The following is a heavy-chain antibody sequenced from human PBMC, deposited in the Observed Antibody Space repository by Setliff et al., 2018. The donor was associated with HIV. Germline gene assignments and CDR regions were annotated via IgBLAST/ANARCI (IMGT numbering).Heavy chain of an antibody. Sequence: PSETLSLTCTVSGSSVTNNTWSWIRQAPGNGLEWLGYVHSSGSTNYNPSLKSRVTMSVDTSKNQLALKLASVNAADTALYFCARATESSYDLWTGFWYFDSWGQGTPVTVSS. CDR1: GSSVTNNT. CDR3: ARATESSYDLWTGFWYFDS. J-gene: IGHJ4*02. D-gene: IGHD3-3*01. CDR2: VHSSGST. V-gene: IGHV4-59*02.